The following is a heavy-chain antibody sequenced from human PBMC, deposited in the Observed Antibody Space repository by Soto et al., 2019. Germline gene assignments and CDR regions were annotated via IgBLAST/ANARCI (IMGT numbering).Heavy chain of an antibody. J-gene: IGHJ4*02. Sequence: EVQLLEYGGGLIQPGRSLRLSSAASGFTFSSYAMSWVRQAPGKGLEWVSAISGRGGSTYYADSVKGRFTISRDNSKNTLYLQMNSLRSEDTAVYYCAKGLPLYCSGGSCYGDYWGQGTLVTVSS. D-gene: IGHD2-15*01. CDR1: GFTFSSYA. V-gene: IGHV3-23*01. CDR3: AKGLPLYCSGGSCYGDY. CDR2: ISGRGGST.